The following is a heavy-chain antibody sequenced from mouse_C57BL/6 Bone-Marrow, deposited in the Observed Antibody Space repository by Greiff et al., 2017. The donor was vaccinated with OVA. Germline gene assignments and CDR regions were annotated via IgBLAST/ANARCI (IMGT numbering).Heavy chain of an antibody. D-gene: IGHD2-12*01. CDR3: ARGVYDDAMDY. CDR1: GYTFTSYG. V-gene: IGHV1-81*01. J-gene: IGHJ4*01. CDR2: IYPRSGNT. Sequence: QVHVKQSGAELARPGASVKLSCKASGYTFTSYGISWVKQRTGQGLEWIGEIYPRSGNTYYNEKFKGKATLTADKSSSTAYMELRSLTSEDSAVYFCARGVYDDAMDYWGQGTSVTVSS.